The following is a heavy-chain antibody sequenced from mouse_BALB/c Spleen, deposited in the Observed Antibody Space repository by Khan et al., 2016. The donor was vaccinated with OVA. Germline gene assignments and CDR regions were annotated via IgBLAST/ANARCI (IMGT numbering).Heavy chain of an antibody. CDR2: ISSGGGST. J-gene: IGHJ1*01. CDR3: ARYYYGSRSWYFDV. D-gene: IGHD1-1*01. CDR1: GFAFSSYD. Sequence: EVELVESGGGLVKPGGSLKLSCAASGFAFSSYDMSWVRQTPEKRLEWVAYISSGGGSTYYPDTVKGRFTISRDNAKNTLYLQMSSLKSEDTAMYYCARYYYGSRSWYFDVWGAGTTVTVSS. V-gene: IGHV5-12-1*01.